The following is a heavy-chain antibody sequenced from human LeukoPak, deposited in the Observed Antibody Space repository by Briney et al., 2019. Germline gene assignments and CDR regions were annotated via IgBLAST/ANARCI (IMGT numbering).Heavy chain of an antibody. CDR2: INHSGST. CDR3: ASNGYCSGGSCYWGHDY. D-gene: IGHD2-15*01. V-gene: IGHV4-39*07. CDR1: GGSISSGGYY. J-gene: IGHJ4*02. Sequence: PSETLSLTCTVSGGSISSGGYYWSWIRQPPGKGLEWIGEINHSGSTNYNPSLKSRVTISVDTSKNQFSLKLSSVTAADTAVYYCASNGYCSGGSCYWGHDYWGQGTLVTVSS.